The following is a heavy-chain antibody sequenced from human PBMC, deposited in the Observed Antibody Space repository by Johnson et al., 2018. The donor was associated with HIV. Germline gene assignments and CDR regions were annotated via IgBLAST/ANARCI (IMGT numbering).Heavy chain of an antibody. D-gene: IGHD6-13*01. CDR3: ARGALQRGSWYGRDAFDI. Sequence: VQLVESGGGLVQPGRSLRLSCAASGFTFDDYAMHWVRQAPGKGLEWVSGISWNSGSIGYADSVKGRFTISRDNAKNSLYLQMNSLRAEDTALYYCARGALQRGSWYGRDAFDIWGQGTMVTVSS. V-gene: IGHV3-9*01. J-gene: IGHJ3*02. CDR1: GFTFDDYA. CDR2: ISWNSGSI.